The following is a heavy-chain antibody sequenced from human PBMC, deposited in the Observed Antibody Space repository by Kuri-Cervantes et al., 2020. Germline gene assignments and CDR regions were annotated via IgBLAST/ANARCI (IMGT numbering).Heavy chain of an antibody. CDR1: GGTFSSYA. J-gene: IGHJ4*02. CDR3: ARERGGDFWSGYYDY. V-gene: IGHV1-69*06. Sequence: SVKVSCKASGGTFSSYAISWVRQAPGQGLEWMGGIIPIFGTANYAQKFQGRVTITADKSTSTAYMELGSLRSEDTAVYYCARERGGDFWSGYYDYWGQGTLVTVSS. CDR2: IIPIFGTA. D-gene: IGHD3-3*01.